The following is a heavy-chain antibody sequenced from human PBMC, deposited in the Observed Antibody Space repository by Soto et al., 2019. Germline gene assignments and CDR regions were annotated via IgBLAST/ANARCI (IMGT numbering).Heavy chain of an antibody. CDR1: GYTLTELS. V-gene: IGHV1-24*01. CDR2: FDPEDGET. D-gene: IGHD3-10*01. Sequence: GASVKVSCKVSGYTLTELSMHWVRQAPGKRLEWMGGFDPEDGETIYAQKFQGRVTMTEDTSTDTAYMELSSLRSEDTAVYYCATAFGDLGFGDYWGQGTLVTVSS. J-gene: IGHJ4*02. CDR3: ATAFGDLGFGDY.